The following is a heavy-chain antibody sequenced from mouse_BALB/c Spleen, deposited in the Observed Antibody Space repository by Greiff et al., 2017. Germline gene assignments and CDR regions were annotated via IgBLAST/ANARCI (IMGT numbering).Heavy chain of an antibody. CDR1: GFSLTSYG. CDR2: IWAGGST. CDR3: ARDPATLGRFAY. V-gene: IGHV2-9*02. J-gene: IGHJ3*01. D-gene: IGHD1-2*01. Sequence: VMLVESGPGLVAPSQSLSITCTVSGFSLTSYGVHWVRQPPGKGLEWLGVIWAGGSTNYNSALMSRLSISKDNSKSQVFLKMNSLQTDDTAMYYCARDPATLGRFAYWGQGTLVTVSA.